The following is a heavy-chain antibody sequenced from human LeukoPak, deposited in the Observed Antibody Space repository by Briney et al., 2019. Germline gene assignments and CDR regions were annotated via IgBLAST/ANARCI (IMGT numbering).Heavy chain of an antibody. CDR3: ARVGWLQDLVAFDI. CDR2: ISSNSSYI. V-gene: IGHV3-21*01. J-gene: IGHJ3*02. CDR1: GFTFSSHS. D-gene: IGHD5-24*01. Sequence: SGGSLRLSCAASGFTFSSHSMNWVRQSPGKGLEWVSSISSNSSYIYYAASVKGRVTISRDNAKNSLYLQMNSLSAEDTAVYYCARVGWLQDLVAFDIWGQGTMVTVSS.